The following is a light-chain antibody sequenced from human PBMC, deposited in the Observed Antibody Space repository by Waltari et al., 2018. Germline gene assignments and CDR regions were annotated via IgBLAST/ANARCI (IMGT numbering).Light chain of an antibody. Sequence: QSALTQPRSVSGSPGQSVTISCTGTSSDVGGYNYVSWYQQHPGKAPKLMIYDVSKRPSGVPDSFSGSKSGNTASLTISVLQAEDEADYYCCSYAGSYKVLGGGTKLTVL. J-gene: IGLJ3*02. CDR3: CSYAGSYKV. CDR2: DVS. V-gene: IGLV2-11*01. CDR1: SSDVGGYNY.